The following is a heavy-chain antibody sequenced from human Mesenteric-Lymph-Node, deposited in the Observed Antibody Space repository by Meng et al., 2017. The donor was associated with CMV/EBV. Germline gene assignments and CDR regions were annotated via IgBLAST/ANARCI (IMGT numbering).Heavy chain of an antibody. CDR2: INHSGST. CDR3: ARAGKPVDY. D-gene: IGHD1-14*01. Sequence: LSRTCAVSGGSLSGYYWRWIRQPPGKGLEWIGEINHSGSTNYTPSLKSRVTISVDTSKNQFSLKLSSVTAADTAVYYCARAGKPVDYWGQGTLVTVSS. V-gene: IGHV4-34*01. CDR1: GGSLSGYY. J-gene: IGHJ4*02.